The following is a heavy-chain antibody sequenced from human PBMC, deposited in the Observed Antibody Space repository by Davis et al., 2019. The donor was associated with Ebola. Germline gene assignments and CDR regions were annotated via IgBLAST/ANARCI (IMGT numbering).Heavy chain of an antibody. V-gene: IGHV3-23*01. Sequence: PGGSLRLSCEASGFIFTSYGMSWIRQAPGKALEWVSVISASGGSTFYADSVEGRFTISRNNSKNTVYLQMHSLTSEDTAVYYCAKVPLYSPTKIRYFDLWGQGTRVTVSS. CDR3: AKVPLYSPTKIRYFDL. CDR2: ISASGGST. D-gene: IGHD6-13*01. CDR1: GFIFTSYG. J-gene: IGHJ4*02.